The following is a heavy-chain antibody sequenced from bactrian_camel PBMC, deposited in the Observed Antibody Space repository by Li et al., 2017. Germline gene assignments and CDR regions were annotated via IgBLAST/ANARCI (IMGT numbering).Heavy chain of an antibody. D-gene: IGHD1*01. V-gene: IGHV3S1*01. J-gene: IGHJ4*01. Sequence: HVQLVESGGGSVQAGGSRRLSCVVSGYTSNNVCVAWVRHAPGKQREGVAAIHRSNTRSYYVESVKGRFTISQDNAKNTVYLQMNDLKPEDTAMYSCHNNQCHRGWPGAYRGQGTQVTVS. CDR2: IHRSNTRS. CDR3: HNNQCHRGWPGAY. CDR1: GYTSNNVC.